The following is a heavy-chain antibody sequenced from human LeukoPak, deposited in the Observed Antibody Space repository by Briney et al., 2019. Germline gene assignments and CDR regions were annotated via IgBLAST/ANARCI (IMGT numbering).Heavy chain of an antibody. CDR1: GFTVSSNY. J-gene: IGHJ4*02. V-gene: IGHV3-66*01. CDR2: IYSGGSS. Sequence: GGSLRLSCAASGFTVSSNYMSWVRQAPGKGLEWVSVIYSGGSSYYADSVKGRFTISRDNSKNTLYLQMNSLRAEDTAVYYCARGAGYYRGDYWGQGTLVTVSS. CDR3: ARGAGYYRGDY. D-gene: IGHD3-9*01.